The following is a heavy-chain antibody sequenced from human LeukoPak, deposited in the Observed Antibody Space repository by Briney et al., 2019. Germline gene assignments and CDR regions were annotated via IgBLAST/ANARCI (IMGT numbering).Heavy chain of an antibody. CDR3: ARDQYDSWSRRGNFDS. CDR1: GFTFTNYA. V-gene: IGHV3-23*01. J-gene: IGHJ4*02. CDR2: ISTNGGST. D-gene: IGHD3-3*01. Sequence: GGSLRLSCAASGFTFTNYAMSWVRQAPGKGLEWVSGISTNGGSTYYADSVKGRFTISRDNTKNSLYLQMNSLRAEDTAVFYCARDQYDSWSRRGNFDSWGQGTLVIVSS.